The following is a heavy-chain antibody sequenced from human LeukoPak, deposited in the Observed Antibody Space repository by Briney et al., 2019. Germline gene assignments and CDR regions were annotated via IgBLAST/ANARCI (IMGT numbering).Heavy chain of an antibody. Sequence: ASVKVSCKASGYTFTSYGISWVRQAPGQGLEWMGWISAYNGNTNYAQKLQGRVTMTTDTSTSTAYMELRSLRSDDTAVYYCARDSPDPYDILTGYNLWGQGTLVTVSS. J-gene: IGHJ4*02. CDR1: GYTFTSYG. CDR3: ARDSPDPYDILTGYNL. V-gene: IGHV1-18*01. CDR2: ISAYNGNT. D-gene: IGHD3-9*01.